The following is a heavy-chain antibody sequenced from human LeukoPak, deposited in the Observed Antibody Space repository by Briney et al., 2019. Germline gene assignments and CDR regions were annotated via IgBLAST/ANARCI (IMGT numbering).Heavy chain of an antibody. CDR1: GGSFSGYY. D-gene: IGHD3-3*01. J-gene: IGHJ4*02. V-gene: IGHV4-34*01. CDR2: INHSGST. CDR3: ARFRIGGFLEWLLPRAFDY. Sequence: PSETLSLTCAVYGGSFSGYYWSWIRQPPGKGLEWIGEINHSGSTNYNPSLKSRVTISVDTSKNQFSLKLSSVTAADTAVYYCARFRIGGFLEWLLPRAFDYWGQGTLVTVSS.